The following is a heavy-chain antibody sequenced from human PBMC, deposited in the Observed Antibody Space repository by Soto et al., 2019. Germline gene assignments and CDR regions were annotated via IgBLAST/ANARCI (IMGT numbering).Heavy chain of an antibody. D-gene: IGHD6-13*01. V-gene: IGHV5-51*01. CDR3: ARLTSTIPTANTWYFGMDV. CDR2: IYPGDFNT. Sequence: PGESLKISCKGSGYNFSNSWIAWVRQMSGKGLEWMGIIYPGDFNTIYSPSFRGQVTISVDKSISTAYLQWSSLEASDSAMYYCARLTSTIPTANTWYFGMDVWGPGTTVTVSS. CDR1: GYNFSNSW. J-gene: IGHJ6*02.